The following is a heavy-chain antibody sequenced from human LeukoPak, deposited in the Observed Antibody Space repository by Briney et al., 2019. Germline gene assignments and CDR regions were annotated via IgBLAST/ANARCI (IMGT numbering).Heavy chain of an antibody. CDR2: INHNGNVN. CDR1: GFTFSSYW. Sequence: GGSLRLSCAASGFTFSSYWMNWARQAPGKGPEWVASINHNGNVNYYVDSVKGRFTISRDNAKNSLYLQMSNLRAEDTAVYFCARGGGLDVWGQGATVTVSS. D-gene: IGHD3-16*01. J-gene: IGHJ6*02. CDR3: ARGGGLDV. V-gene: IGHV3-7*03.